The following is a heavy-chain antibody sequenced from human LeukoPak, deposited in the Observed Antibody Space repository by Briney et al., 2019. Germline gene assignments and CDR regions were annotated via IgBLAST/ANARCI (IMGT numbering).Heavy chain of an antibody. D-gene: IGHD3-10*01. CDR1: GFTFSSYA. CDR3: AKGRAYYYGSGYALGY. V-gene: IGHV3-23*01. Sequence: GGSLRLSCAASGFTFSSYAMSWVRQAPGKGLEWVSAISGSGGSTYYADSVKGRFTISRDNSKNTLYLQMNSLRAEDTAVYYCAKGRAYYYGSGYALGYWGQGTLVTVSS. CDR2: ISGSGGST. J-gene: IGHJ4*02.